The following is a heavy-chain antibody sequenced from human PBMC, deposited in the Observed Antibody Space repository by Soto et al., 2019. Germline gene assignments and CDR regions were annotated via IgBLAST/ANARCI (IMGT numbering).Heavy chain of an antibody. Sequence: EEQLVESGGGLVQPGGPLRLSGAASGFTFSSYEMNWVRQAPGKGLEWISYISSSGTTKYYADSVKGRFTISRDNAKNSLYLQMNALRAEHTAVYYCARDGANSSSWYFDLWGRGTLVAVSS. D-gene: IGHD6-13*01. CDR2: ISSSGTTK. CDR1: GFTFSSYE. V-gene: IGHV3-48*03. CDR3: ARDGANSSSWYFDL. J-gene: IGHJ2*01.